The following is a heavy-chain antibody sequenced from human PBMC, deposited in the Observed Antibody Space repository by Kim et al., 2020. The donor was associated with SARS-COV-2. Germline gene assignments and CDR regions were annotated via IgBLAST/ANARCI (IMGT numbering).Heavy chain of an antibody. J-gene: IGHJ5*02. V-gene: IGHV1-46*01. CDR1: GYTFTSYY. Sequence: ASVKVSCKASGYTFTSYYMHWVRQAPGQGLEWMGIINPSGGSTSYAQKFQGRVTMTRDTSTSTVYMELSSLRSEDTAVYYCARGSRVLLFWSRVGANNWFDPWGQGTLVTVSS. D-gene: IGHD3-3*01. CDR3: ARGSRVLLFWSRVGANNWFDP. CDR2: INPSGGST.